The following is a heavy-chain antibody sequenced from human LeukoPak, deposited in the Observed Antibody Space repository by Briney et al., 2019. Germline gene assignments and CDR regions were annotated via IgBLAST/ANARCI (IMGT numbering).Heavy chain of an antibody. D-gene: IGHD3-22*01. CDR3: ARDKLVIPDY. Sequence: GGSLRLSCAASGFTFSNYSMNWVRQAPGKGLEWVSSISSSSSYIYYADSVKGRFTISRDNAKNSLYLQMNSLRAEDTAVYYCARDKLVIPDYWGQGTLVTVSS. CDR1: GFTFSNYS. V-gene: IGHV3-21*01. J-gene: IGHJ4*02. CDR2: ISSSSSYI.